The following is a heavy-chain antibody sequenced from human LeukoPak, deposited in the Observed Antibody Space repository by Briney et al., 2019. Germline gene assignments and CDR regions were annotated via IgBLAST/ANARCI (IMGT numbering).Heavy chain of an antibody. J-gene: IGHJ4*02. CDR2: INQDGSAQ. CDR3: ARELSWSGRDY. Sequence: GGSLRLSCAASGFTFSGSWMSWVRQAPGKGLEWLANINQDGSAQNYLDSVKGRFTISIDRGKNSLYLQMNSLRDEDTAVYYCARELSWSGRDYWGQGTLVTVSS. V-gene: IGHV3-7*01. CDR1: GFTFSGSW. D-gene: IGHD3-3*01.